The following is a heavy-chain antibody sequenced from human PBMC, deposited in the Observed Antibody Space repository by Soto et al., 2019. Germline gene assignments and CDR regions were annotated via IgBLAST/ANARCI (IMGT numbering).Heavy chain of an antibody. CDR3: ASPGRYGPPPESPWYYYGMDV. CDR2: IYYSGST. J-gene: IGHJ6*02. V-gene: IGHV4-39*01. D-gene: IGHD3-16*01. CDR1: AGSISSSSYY. Sequence: PSETLSLTCTVSAGSISSSSYYWGWIRQPPGKGLEWIGSIYYSGSTYYNPSLKSRVTISVDTSKNQFSLKLSSVTAADTAVYYCASPGRYGPPPESPWYYYGMDVWGQGTTFTVSS.